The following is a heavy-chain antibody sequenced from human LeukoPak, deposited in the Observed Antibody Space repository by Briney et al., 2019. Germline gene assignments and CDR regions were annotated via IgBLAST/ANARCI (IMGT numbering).Heavy chain of an antibody. CDR1: GFTFSSYG. J-gene: IGHJ4*02. CDR2: ISYDGSNK. Sequence: GGSLRLSCAASGFTFSSYGMHWVRQAPGKGLEWVAVISYDGSNKYYADSVKGRFTISRDNSKNTQYLQMNSLRAEDTAVYYCAKDFDYWGQGTLVTVSS. CDR3: AKDFDY. V-gene: IGHV3-30*18.